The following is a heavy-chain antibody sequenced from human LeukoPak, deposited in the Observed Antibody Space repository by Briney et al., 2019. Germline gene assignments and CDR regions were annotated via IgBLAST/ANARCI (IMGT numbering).Heavy chain of an antibody. J-gene: IGHJ4*02. CDR2: MNPNSGNT. D-gene: IGHD5-12*01. V-gene: IGHV1-8*01. CDR1: GHTFTSYD. Sequence: ASVKVSCKASGHTFTSYDINWVRQATGQGLEWMGWMNPNSGNTGYAQKFQGRVTMTRNTSISTAYMELSSLRSEDTAVYYCARWTPSKLVATIWEDPAFDYWGQGTLVTVSS. CDR3: ARWTPSKLVATIWEDPAFDY.